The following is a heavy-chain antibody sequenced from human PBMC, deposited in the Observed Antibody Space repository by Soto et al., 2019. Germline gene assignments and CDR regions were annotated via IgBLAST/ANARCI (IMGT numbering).Heavy chain of an antibody. J-gene: IGHJ6*02. CDR1: GGTFSSCA. CDR2: IIPIFGTA. CDR3: ARVIGRPDYYYGMDV. V-gene: IGHV1-69*13. Sequence: ASVKVSCKASGGTFSSCAMSWVRQAPGQGLEWMGGIIPIFGTANYAQKFQGRVTITADESTSTAYMELSSLRSEDTAVYYCARVIGRPDYYYGMDVWGQGTTVTVSS. D-gene: IGHD1-26*01.